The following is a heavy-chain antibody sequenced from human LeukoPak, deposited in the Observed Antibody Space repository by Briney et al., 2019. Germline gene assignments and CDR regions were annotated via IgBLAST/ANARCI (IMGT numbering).Heavy chain of an antibody. J-gene: IGHJ6*02. CDR1: GGSISSYY. CDR3: ARVGAVTTPLYYYYGMDV. CDR2: IYYSGST. V-gene: IGHV4-59*01. Sequence: SETLSLTCTVSGGSISSYYWSWIRQPPGKGLEWIGYIYYSGSTNYNPSLKSRVTISVDTSKNQFSLKLSSVTAADTAVYYCARVGAVTTPLYYYYGMDVWGQGTTVTVSS. D-gene: IGHD4-17*01.